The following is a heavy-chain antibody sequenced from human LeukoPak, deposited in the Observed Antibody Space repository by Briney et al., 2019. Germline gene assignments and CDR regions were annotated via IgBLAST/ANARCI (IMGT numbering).Heavy chain of an antibody. CDR1: GFTFTSYA. J-gene: IGHJ4*02. D-gene: IGHD1-26*01. V-gene: IGHV3-23*01. Sequence: TGGSLRLSCAASGFTFTSYAMSWVRQAPGKGLEWVSAINNSGDSTYYADSVKGRFTISRDNTKNTLYLQMYSLRAEDTAVYYCARLSGSYYLDLDYWGQGTLVTVSS. CDR3: ARLSGSYYLDLDY. CDR2: INNSGDST.